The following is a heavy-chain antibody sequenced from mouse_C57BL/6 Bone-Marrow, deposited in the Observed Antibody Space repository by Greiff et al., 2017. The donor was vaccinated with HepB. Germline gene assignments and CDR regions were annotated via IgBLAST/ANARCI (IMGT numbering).Heavy chain of an antibody. J-gene: IGHJ4*01. CDR3: ARHRLGAMDY. CDR2: ISNGGGST. V-gene: IGHV5-12*01. D-gene: IGHD3-1*01. Sequence: EVKLMESGGGLVQPGGSLKLSCAASGFTFSDYYMYWVRQTPEKRLEWVAYISNGGGSTYYPDTVKGRFTISRDNAKNTLYLQMSRLKSEDTAMYYCARHRLGAMDYWGQGTSVTVSS. CDR1: GFTFSDYY.